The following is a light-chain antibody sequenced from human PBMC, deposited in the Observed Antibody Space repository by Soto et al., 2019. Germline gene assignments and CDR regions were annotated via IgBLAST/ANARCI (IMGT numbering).Light chain of an antibody. CDR2: DVT. CDR3: SSYRRGSTYV. V-gene: IGLV2-14*01. CDR1: SSDVGGYNY. Sequence: QSALTQPASVSGSPGQSITVSCTGTSSDVGGYNYVSWYQQHPGKAPRLMIYDVTNRPSGVSNRFSGSKSGNTASLTISGLQAEDEDDYYCSSYRRGSTYVFGTGTQLTVL. J-gene: IGLJ1*01.